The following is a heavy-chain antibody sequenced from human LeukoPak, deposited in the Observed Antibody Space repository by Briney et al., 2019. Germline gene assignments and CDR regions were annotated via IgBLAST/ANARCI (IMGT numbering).Heavy chain of an antibody. CDR3: AKDIGDFWSGYYGG. J-gene: IGHJ4*02. CDR2: ISNDGNNK. CDR1: GFIFSSYD. D-gene: IGHD3-3*01. V-gene: IGHV3-30*18. Sequence: PGRSLRLSCAASGFIFSSYDMYWVRQAPGKGLEWVAVISNDGNNKQYADSVKGRFTISRDNSKNTLYLQMNSLRTEDTALYYCAKDIGDFWSGYYGGWGQGTLVTVSS.